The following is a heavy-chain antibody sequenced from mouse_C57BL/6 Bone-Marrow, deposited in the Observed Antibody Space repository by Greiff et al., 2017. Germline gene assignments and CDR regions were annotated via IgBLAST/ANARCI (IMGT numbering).Heavy chain of an antibody. CDR1: GYTFTDYE. D-gene: IGHD2-14*01. V-gene: IGHV1-15*01. Sequence: VQLQQSGAELVRPGASVTLSCKASGYTFTDYEMHWVKQTPVHGLEWIGAIDPETGGTAYNQKFKGKAILTADKSSSTAYMELHSPQPEDSAVYYCTRLNWYDFDYWGQGTTLTVSS. CDR2: IDPETGGT. J-gene: IGHJ2*01. CDR3: TRLNWYDFDY.